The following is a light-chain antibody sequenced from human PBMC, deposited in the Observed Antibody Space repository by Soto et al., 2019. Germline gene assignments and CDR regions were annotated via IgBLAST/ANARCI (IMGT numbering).Light chain of an antibody. CDR3: QQVNNYPLT. Sequence: DIQLTQSPSFLSASVGDRVTITFLASQGTSTFLAWYQQHPVTAPKRLIYDASNLQSGVPSRFSGSGSGTEFTLTISSLQPEDFATYYCQQVNNYPLTFGGGTKVDIK. J-gene: IGKJ4*01. CDR1: QGTSTF. CDR2: DAS. V-gene: IGKV1-9*01.